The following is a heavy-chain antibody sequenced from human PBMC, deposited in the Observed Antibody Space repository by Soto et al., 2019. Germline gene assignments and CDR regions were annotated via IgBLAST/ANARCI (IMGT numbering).Heavy chain of an antibody. Sequence: EVQLVESGGGLVQPGRSLRVSCAASGFTFDEYAMHWVRQAPGKGLEWVSGISWNSGTIHYADSVRGRFTVSRDNARNSLYLQMNSQRDEDTALYYCGKDIDDYYGSGRIDYWGQGTPVTVSS. V-gene: IGHV3-9*01. J-gene: IGHJ4*02. CDR1: GFTFDEYA. CDR2: ISWNSGTI. CDR3: GKDIDDYYGSGRIDY. D-gene: IGHD3-10*01.